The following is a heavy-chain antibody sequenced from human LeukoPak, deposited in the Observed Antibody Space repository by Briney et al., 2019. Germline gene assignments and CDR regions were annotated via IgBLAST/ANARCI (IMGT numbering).Heavy chain of an antibody. D-gene: IGHD1-7*01. CDR1: GYTFIDYY. J-gene: IGHJ4*02. Sequence: ASVKVSCKTSGYTFIDYYLHWVRQAPGQGLEWMGWINPKSGATNYPQRFQGRVTMTRDSSISTAYMELNRLKSDDTAMYYCAGGGGPNLNYGEFGYWGQGTVVTVSP. CDR3: AGGGGPNLNYGEFGY. CDR2: INPKSGAT. V-gene: IGHV1-2*02.